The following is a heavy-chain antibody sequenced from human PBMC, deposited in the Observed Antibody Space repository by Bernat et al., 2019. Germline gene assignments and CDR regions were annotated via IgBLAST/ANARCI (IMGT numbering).Heavy chain of an antibody. D-gene: IGHD1-26*01. CDR3: ARGAGALDY. V-gene: IGHV3-7*01. CDR2: IKRDGTEI. CDR1: GFIFSNYW. J-gene: IGHJ4*02. Sequence: EVQVVESGGGLVQPGGSLRLSCAVSGFIFSNYWMTWVRQAPGKGLEWVANIKRDGTEIYYVDSVKGRFTVSRDSAKNSLYLQMDSLRAEDTAVYYGARGAGALDYWGQGTLVTVSS.